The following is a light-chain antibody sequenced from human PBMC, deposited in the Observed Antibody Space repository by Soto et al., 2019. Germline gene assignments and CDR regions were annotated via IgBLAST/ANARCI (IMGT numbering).Light chain of an antibody. J-gene: IGLJ2*01. CDR1: SSNIGAGYD. CDR3: QSYDSSLRGGV. Sequence: QSVLTQPPSVSRAPGQRVTISCTGSSSNIGAGYDVHWYQQLPGTAPKLLIYGNSNRPSGVPDRFSGSKSGTSASLAITGLQAEDEADYYCQSYDSSLRGGVFGGGTKLTVL. V-gene: IGLV1-40*01. CDR2: GNS.